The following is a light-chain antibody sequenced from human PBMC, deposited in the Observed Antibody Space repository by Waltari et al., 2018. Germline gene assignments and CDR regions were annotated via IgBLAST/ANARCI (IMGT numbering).Light chain of an antibody. Sequence: QLTQSPSFLSASVGDRVTITCRASQGISSNLAWYQQKPGKAPKLLIYGASTLQSGVPARFSGSGSGTEFTLTIISRQPEDFAVYYCHQLNSYHPFGGGTKVEI. CDR1: QGISSN. CDR3: HQLNSYHP. CDR2: GAS. V-gene: IGKV1-9*01. J-gene: IGKJ4*01.